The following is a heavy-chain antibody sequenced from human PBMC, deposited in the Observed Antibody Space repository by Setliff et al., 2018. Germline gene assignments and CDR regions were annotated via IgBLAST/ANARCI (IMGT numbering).Heavy chain of an antibody. CDR3: ARMSGFLYMDV. D-gene: IGHD3-3*01. CDR1: SLTSSNFY. CDR2: IYSSGTT. J-gene: IGHJ6*03. V-gene: IGHV4-61*05. Sequence: SLTSSNFYWCWIRQHPGKGLEWIGYIYSSGTTNYDPSLKSRVTISVDTSKNQFSLNLSSGTAADTAVYYCARMSGFLYMDVWGKGTTVTVSS.